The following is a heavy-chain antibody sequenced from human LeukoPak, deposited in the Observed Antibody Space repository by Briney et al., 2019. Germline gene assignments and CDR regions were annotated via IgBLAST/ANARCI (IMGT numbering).Heavy chain of an antibody. V-gene: IGHV1-69*08. J-gene: IGHJ4*02. Sequence: SVKVSCKASGGTFSSYIISWVRQAPGQGLEWMGRIIPSLGTANYAQKFQGRVTITADKSTGTANMELSSLRSEDTAVYYCARDCTNGVCSLFSWGQGTLVTVSS. CDR3: ARDCTNGVCSLFS. D-gene: IGHD2-8*01. CDR1: GGTFSSYI. CDR2: IIPSLGTA.